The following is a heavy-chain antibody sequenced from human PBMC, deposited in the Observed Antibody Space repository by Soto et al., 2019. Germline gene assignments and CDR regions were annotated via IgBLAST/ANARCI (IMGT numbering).Heavy chain of an antibody. J-gene: IGHJ4*02. V-gene: IGHV3-23*01. D-gene: IGHD3-16*01. Sequence: EVQLLPSGGGLVQPGGSLRLSCAASGFTFSSYALSWVRQAPGKGLEWVSTITASGGSTYYADSVKGRFTISRDISRNTLDLQMNSLIAEDTAVYYCATDYRLTVLTSLGFDYWGQGTLVSVSS. CDR3: ATDYRLTVLTSLGFDY. CDR1: GFTFSSYA. CDR2: ITASGGST.